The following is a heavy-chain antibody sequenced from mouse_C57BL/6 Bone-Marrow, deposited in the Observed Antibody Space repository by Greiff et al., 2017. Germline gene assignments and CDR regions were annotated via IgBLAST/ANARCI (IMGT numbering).Heavy chain of an antibody. J-gene: IGHJ3*01. CDR1: GFSLSTFGMG. CDR3: ARSNYPAWFAY. Sequence: QVTLIVSGPGILQPSQTLSLTCSFSGFSLSTFGMGVGWIRQPSGKGLEWLALIWWDDDKYYNTAPKSLLTITTNTSKNQVFLKITNVDTADTATYYCARSNYPAWFAYWGQGTLVTVSA. D-gene: IGHD2-1*01. CDR2: IWWDDDK. V-gene: IGHV8-8*01.